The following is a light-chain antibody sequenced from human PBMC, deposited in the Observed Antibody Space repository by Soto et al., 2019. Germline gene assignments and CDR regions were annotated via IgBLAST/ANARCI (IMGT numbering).Light chain of an antibody. CDR1: QSVLYSPNNKNY. CDR2: WAS. J-gene: IGKJ2*01. CDR3: QKYSGTPYT. Sequence: DIVMTQSPDSLAVSLGERATINCESSQSVLYSPNNKNYLAWYQQKPGQPPKLLIYWASTRESGVPDRFSGSGSGTAFTLTISILQAEDVAVYYCQKYSGTPYTFGPGTQVEIK. V-gene: IGKV4-1*01.